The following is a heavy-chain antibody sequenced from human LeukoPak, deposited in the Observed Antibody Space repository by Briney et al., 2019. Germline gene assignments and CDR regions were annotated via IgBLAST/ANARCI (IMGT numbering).Heavy chain of an antibody. D-gene: IGHD3-22*01. CDR2: IIPIFGTA. CDR1: GYTFTSYA. J-gene: IGHJ6*03. V-gene: IGHV1-69*13. Sequence: SVKVSCKASGYTFTSYAISWVRQAPGQGLEWMGGIIPIFGTANYAQKFQGRVTITADESTSTAYMELSSLRSEDTAVYYCARTPPQNHYYDSLPYYYYYYMDVWGKGTTVTISS. CDR3: ARTPPQNHYYDSLPYYYYYYMDV.